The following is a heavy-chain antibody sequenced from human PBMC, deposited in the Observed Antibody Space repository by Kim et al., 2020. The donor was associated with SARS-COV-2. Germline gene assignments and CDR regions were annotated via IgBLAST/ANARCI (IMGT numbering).Heavy chain of an antibody. J-gene: IGHJ3*02. CDR3: ARQDRSTIFVVVIPSAFFT. CDR2: ISSSGSAI. V-gene: IGHV3-48*03. CDR1: GFTFSGYE. Sequence: GGSLRLSCAASGFTFSGYEMNWVRQAPGKGLEWVSYISSSGSAIYYADSVKGRFTISRDNAKNSLYLQMNSLRAEDTGVYYCARQDRSTIFVVVIPSAFFTCGPRSTFSASS. D-gene: IGHD3-3*01.